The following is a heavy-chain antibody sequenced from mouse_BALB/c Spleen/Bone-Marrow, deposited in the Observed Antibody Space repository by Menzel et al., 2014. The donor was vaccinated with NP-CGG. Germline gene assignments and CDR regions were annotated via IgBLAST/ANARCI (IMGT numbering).Heavy chain of an antibody. CDR2: ILPGSGST. CDR3: AREDGNHVGFAY. V-gene: IGHV1-9*01. Sequence: QVQLKESGAELMKPGASVKISCKATGYTFSSYWIEWVKQRPGHGLEWIGEILPGSGSTNYNEKFKGKATFTADTSSNTAYMQLSSLTSADSAVYYCAREDGNHVGFAYWGQGTLVTVSA. J-gene: IGHJ3*01. CDR1: GYTFSSYW. D-gene: IGHD2-1*01.